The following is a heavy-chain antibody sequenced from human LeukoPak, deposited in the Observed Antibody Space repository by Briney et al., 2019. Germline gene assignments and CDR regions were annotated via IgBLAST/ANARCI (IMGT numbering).Heavy chain of an antibody. CDR2: IRSKPNNYAT. CDR1: GFTFSIYG. V-gene: IGHV3-73*01. D-gene: IGHD2-2*01. CDR3: TRLCSSSTCVNY. J-gene: IGHJ4*02. Sequence: GGSLRLSCVASGFTFSIYGMHWVRQASGKGLEWVGRIRSKPNNYATAYAASVKGRFTISRDDSNNTAYLQMNSLKTEDTAAYYCTRLCSSSTCVNYWGQGTLVTVSS.